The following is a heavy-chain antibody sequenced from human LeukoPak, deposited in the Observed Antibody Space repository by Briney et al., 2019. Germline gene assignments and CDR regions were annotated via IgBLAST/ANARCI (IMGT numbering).Heavy chain of an antibody. Sequence: GASVKVSCKASGYTFTSYGISWVRQAPGQGLEWMGGFDPEDGETIYARKFQGRVTMTEDTSTDTAYMELSSLRSEDTAVYYCANLFDFLSGPPGWGQGTLVTVSS. CDR2: FDPEDGET. V-gene: IGHV1-24*01. CDR1: GYTFTSYG. J-gene: IGHJ4*02. CDR3: ANLFDFLSGPPG. D-gene: IGHD3-3*01.